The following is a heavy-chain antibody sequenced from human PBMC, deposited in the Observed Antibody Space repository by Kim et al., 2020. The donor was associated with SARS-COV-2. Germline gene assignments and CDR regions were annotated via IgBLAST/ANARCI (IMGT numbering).Heavy chain of an antibody. J-gene: IGHJ4*02. Sequence: GGSLRLSCAASGFTFSDYYMSWIRQAPGKGLEWVSYISSSSSYTNYADSVKGRFTISRDNAKNSLYLQMNSLRAEDTAVYYCARGAHYYDSSGYYYVTDYWGQGTLVTVSS. CDR3: ARGAHYYDSSGYYYVTDY. V-gene: IGHV3-11*05. CDR2: ISSSSSYT. D-gene: IGHD3-22*01. CDR1: GFTFSDYY.